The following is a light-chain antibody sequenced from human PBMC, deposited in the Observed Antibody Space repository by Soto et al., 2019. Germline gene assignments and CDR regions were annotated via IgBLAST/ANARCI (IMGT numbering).Light chain of an antibody. CDR1: QSVSSKF. J-gene: IGKJ4*01. Sequence: DIVLTQSPGTLSLSPGERAALSCRASQSVSSKFLASYQQKPGQAPRLLIYGASNRATGIPDRFSGSGSGTDFTLIISSXEPEDFAVYYCQQHDTSPLTFGGGTKVDIK. CDR3: QQHDTSPLT. V-gene: IGKV3-20*01. CDR2: GAS.